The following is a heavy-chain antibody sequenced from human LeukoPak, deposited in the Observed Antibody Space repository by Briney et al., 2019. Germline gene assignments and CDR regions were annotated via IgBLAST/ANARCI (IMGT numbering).Heavy chain of an antibody. CDR1: GGSFSGYY. V-gene: IGHV4-34*01. CDR3: ARGLYYYDSSGYYPSIPYYYYYYMDV. Sequence: SETLSPTCAAYGGSFSGYYWSWIRQPPGKGLEWIGEINHSGSTNYNPSLKSRVTISVDTSKNQFSLKLSSVTAADTAVYYCARGLYYYDSSGYYPSIPYYYYYYMDVWGKGTTVTVSS. J-gene: IGHJ6*03. D-gene: IGHD3-22*01. CDR2: INHSGST.